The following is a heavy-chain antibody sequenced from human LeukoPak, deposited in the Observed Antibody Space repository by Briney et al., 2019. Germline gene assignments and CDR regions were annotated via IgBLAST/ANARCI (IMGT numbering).Heavy chain of an antibody. J-gene: IGHJ4*02. D-gene: IGHD3-9*01. CDR2: IYYSGST. CDR3: AKEAKYYDILIGYYRSFYYFDY. CDR1: GGSISSSSYY. V-gene: IGHV4-39*07. Sequence: PSETLSLTCTVSGGSISSSSYYWGWIRQPPGKGLEWIGSIYYSGSTNYNPSLKSRVTISVDTSKNQFSLNLTSVTAADTAVYYCAKEAKYYDILIGYYRSFYYFDYWGQGTLVTVSS.